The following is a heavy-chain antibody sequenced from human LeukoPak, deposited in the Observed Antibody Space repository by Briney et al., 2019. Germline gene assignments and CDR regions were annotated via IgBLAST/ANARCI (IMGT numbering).Heavy chain of an antibody. D-gene: IGHD2-15*01. CDR1: GFTFSSYA. CDR2: ISGSGGST. CDR3: AKDEYCSGGSCYPEYFQH. J-gene: IGHJ1*01. Sequence: QPGGSLRLSCAASGFTFSSYAMSWVRQAPGKGLEWVSAISGSGGSTYYADSVKGRFTISRDNSKNRLYLQMNSLRAEDTAVYYCAKDEYCSGGSCYPEYFQHWGQGTLVTVSS. V-gene: IGHV3-23*01.